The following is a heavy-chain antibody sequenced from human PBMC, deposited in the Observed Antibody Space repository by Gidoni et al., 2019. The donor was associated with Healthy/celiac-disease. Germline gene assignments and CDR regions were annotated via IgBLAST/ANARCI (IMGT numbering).Heavy chain of an antibody. CDR2: INHSGST. CDR1: GGSFSGYY. V-gene: IGHV4-34*01. CDR3: ARGRNYDFWSGYSRTFDY. J-gene: IGHJ4*02. D-gene: IGHD3-3*01. Sequence: QVQLQQWGAGLLKPSETLSLTCAVYGGSFSGYYWSWIRQPPGKGLEWIGEINHSGSTNYNPSLKSRVTISVDTSKNQFSLKLSAVTAADTAVYYCARGRNYDFWSGYSRTFDYWGQGTLVTVSS.